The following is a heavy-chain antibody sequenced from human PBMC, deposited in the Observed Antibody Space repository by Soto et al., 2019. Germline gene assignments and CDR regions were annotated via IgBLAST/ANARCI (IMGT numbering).Heavy chain of an antibody. V-gene: IGHV3-74*01. J-gene: IGHJ4*02. CDR1: GFTFSSYW. CDR2: INSDGSST. CDR3: ATVHYDILTGHDY. D-gene: IGHD3-9*01. Sequence: GGSLRLSCAASGFTFSSYWMHWVRQAPGKGLVWVSRINSDGSSTSYADSVKGRFTISRDDAKNTLYLQMNSLRAEDTAVYYCATVHYDILTGHDYWGQGTLVTVSS.